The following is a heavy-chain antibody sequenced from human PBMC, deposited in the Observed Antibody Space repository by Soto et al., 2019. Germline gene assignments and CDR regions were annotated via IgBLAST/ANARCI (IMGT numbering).Heavy chain of an antibody. CDR1: GFTFSSYA. CDR3: ARDRGRYYDFWSGYQD. CDR2: ISGSGGST. Sequence: EVQLLESGGGLVQPGGSLRLSCAASGFTFSSYAMSWVRQAPGKGLEWVSAISGSGGSTYYADSVKGRFTISRDNSKNTLYLQMNSLRAEDTAVYYCARDRGRYYDFWSGYQDWGQGTLVTVSS. J-gene: IGHJ4*02. D-gene: IGHD3-3*01. V-gene: IGHV3-23*01.